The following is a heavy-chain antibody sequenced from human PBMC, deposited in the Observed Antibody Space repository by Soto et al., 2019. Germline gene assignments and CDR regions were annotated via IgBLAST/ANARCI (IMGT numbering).Heavy chain of an antibody. V-gene: IGHV3-30*18. CDR3: AKSGMIVVVPDY. D-gene: IGHD3-22*01. CDR1: GFPFGDFG. Sequence: GGSLRLSCAASGFPFGDFGMHWLRQAPGKGLEWVAVISHDGSDKFYADSVKARFTISRDNSKNTLYLQMSGLRAEDTAVYYCAKSGMIVVVPDYWGQGTLVTVSS. CDR2: ISHDGSDK. J-gene: IGHJ4*02.